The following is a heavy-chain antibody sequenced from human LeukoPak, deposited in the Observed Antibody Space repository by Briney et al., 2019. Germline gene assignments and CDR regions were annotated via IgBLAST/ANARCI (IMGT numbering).Heavy chain of an antibody. V-gene: IGHV1-69*06. CDR3: ARAQRDSGYVTIFDY. CDR2: IIPIFGTA. CDR1: GYTFTSYG. Sequence: SVKVSCKASGYTFTSYGISWVRQAPGQGLEWMGGIIPIFGTANYAQKFQGRVTITADKSTSTAYMELSSLRSEDTAVYYCARAQRDSGYVTIFDYWGQGTLVTVSS. D-gene: IGHD5-12*01. J-gene: IGHJ4*02.